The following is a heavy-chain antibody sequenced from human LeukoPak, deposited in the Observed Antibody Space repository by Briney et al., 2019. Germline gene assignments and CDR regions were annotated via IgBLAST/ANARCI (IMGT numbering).Heavy chain of an antibody. D-gene: IGHD2-15*01. CDR2: IYCSGST. CDR3: ASPYCSGGSCYAKT. V-gene: IGHV4-31*03. Sequence: SQTLSLTCTVSGGSISSGGYYWSWIRQHPGKGLEWIGYIYCSGSTYYNPSLKSRVTISVDTSKNQFSLKLSSVTAADTAVYYCASPYCSGGSCYAKTWGQGTLVTVSS. CDR1: GGSISSGGYY. J-gene: IGHJ5*02.